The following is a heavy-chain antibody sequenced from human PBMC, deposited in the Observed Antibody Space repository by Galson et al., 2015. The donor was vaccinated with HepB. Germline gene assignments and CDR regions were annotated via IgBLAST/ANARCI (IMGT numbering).Heavy chain of an antibody. D-gene: IGHD2-15*01. V-gene: IGHV4-34*01. CDR1: GGSFSGLY. CDR2: INHIGGT. Sequence: LSLTCGVFGGSFSGLYWTWIRQSPGKGLEWIGEINHIGGTNYNPSLKSRVTLSVDTPRKQFSLKLRSLSAADTAVYFCARRGGSRLTATFDYWGQGVLVTVSS. J-gene: IGHJ4*02. CDR3: ARRGGSRLTATFDY.